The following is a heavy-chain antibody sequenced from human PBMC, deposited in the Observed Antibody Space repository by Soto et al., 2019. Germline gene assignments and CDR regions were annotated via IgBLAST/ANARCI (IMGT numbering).Heavy chain of an antibody. Sequence: QPGGFLRLSCAASGFTFSSYGMHWVRQAPGKGLEWVAVISYDGSNKYYADSVKGRFTISRDNSKNTLYLQMNSLRAEDTAVYYCAKVPGADSSGYYPLAYYGMDVWGQGTTVTVSS. CDR2: ISYDGSNK. J-gene: IGHJ6*02. V-gene: IGHV3-30*18. D-gene: IGHD3-22*01. CDR3: AKVPGADSSGYYPLAYYGMDV. CDR1: GFTFSSYG.